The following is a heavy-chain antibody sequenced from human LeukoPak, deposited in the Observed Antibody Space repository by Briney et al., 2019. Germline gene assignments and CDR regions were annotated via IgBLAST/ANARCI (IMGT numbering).Heavy chain of an antibody. CDR1: GGSISGTNYF. CDR3: ARSYSGSYVAAFDI. D-gene: IGHD1-26*01. J-gene: IGHJ3*02. Sequence: SETLSLTCTVSGGSISGTNYFWGWIRQPPGRGLDWIGSIYYSGTTYYNPSLKSRITMSVDTSKNQFSLKLSSVTAADSAVYYCARSYSGSYVAAFDIWGRGTMVTVSS. CDR2: IYYSGTT. V-gene: IGHV4-39*01.